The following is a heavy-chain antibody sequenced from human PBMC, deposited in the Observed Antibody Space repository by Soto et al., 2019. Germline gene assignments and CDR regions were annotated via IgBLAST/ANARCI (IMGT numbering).Heavy chain of an antibody. Sequence: GGSLRLSCAASGFTFSSYSMNWVRQAPGKGLEWVSYISSSSSTIYYADSVKGRFTISRDNAKNSLYLQMNSLRDEDTAVYYCARDIPYYDFWSGPANMFDPWGQGTLVTVSS. J-gene: IGHJ5*02. CDR1: GFTFSSYS. CDR3: ARDIPYYDFWSGPANMFDP. CDR2: ISSSSSTI. D-gene: IGHD3-3*01. V-gene: IGHV3-48*02.